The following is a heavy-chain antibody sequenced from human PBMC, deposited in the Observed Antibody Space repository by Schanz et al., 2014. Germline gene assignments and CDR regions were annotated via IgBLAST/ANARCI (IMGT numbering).Heavy chain of an antibody. CDR1: GGTFSSFG. CDR2: IIPILGIA. Sequence: QVQLVQSGAEVKKPGPSVKVSCKASGGTFSSFGINWVRQAPGQGLEWMGRIIPILGIANYAQKFQGRVTITADKSTFTAYMDVSSLRSEDTAVYYCASSGAGYSSSWDFDYWGQGTLVTVSS. CDR3: ASSGAGYSSSWDFDY. J-gene: IGHJ4*02. D-gene: IGHD6-13*01. V-gene: IGHV1-69*02.